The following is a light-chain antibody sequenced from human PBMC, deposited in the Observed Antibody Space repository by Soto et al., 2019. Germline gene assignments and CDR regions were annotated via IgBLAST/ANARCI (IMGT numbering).Light chain of an antibody. V-gene: IGLV1-40*01. Sequence: QSVLTQPRSVSGAPGQRVTISCTGSSSNIGATYDVQWYQQLPGTAPKLLIYGNSNRPSGVPDRFSGSKSGTSASLAITGLQADDETDYYCQSYDSSLSAHDVFGTGTQLTVL. CDR3: QSYDSSLSAHDV. CDR2: GNS. J-gene: IGLJ1*01. CDR1: SSNIGATYD.